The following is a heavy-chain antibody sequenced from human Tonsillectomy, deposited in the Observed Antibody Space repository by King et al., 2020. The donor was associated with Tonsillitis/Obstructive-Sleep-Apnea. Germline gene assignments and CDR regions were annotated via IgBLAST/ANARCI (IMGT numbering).Heavy chain of an antibody. V-gene: IGHV4-34*01. CDR2: INHSGST. CDR3: ARATYYDFWSGYPGRNYYYMDV. CDR1: GGSFSGYY. J-gene: IGHJ6*03. D-gene: IGHD3-3*01. Sequence: VQLQQWGAGLLKPSETLSLTCAVYGGSFSGYYWSWIRQPPGKGLEWIGEINHSGSTNYTPSIKSRVTITVDTSKDQFSLKLSPLTAADTAVYYWARATYYDFWSGYPGRNYYYMDVWGKGTTVTVSS.